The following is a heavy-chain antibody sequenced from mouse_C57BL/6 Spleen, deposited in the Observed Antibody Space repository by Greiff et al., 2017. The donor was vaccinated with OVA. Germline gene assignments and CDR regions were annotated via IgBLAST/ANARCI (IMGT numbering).Heavy chain of an antibody. CDR1: GYTFTSYW. CDR2: IYPSDGET. D-gene: IGHD3-2*02. V-gene: IGHV1-61*01. CDR3: ARRLSGDLDY. Sequence: VQLQQPGAELVRPGASVKLSCKASGYTFTSYWMDWVKQRPGQGLESIGNIYPSDGETHYNEKFKGKATLTVDKSSSTAYMQLRSLTSEDSAVFYGARRLSGDLDYWGQGTTLTVSS. J-gene: IGHJ4*01.